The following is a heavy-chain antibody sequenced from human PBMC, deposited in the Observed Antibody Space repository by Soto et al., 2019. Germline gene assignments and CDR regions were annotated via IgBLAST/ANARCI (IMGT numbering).Heavy chain of an antibody. CDR2: IDYSGST. J-gene: IGHJ4*01. Sequence: KPXXXXSLTXTXXGGSXXXXXXXXXWIRHHPGKGLEWIGYIDYSGSTYYSPSLXXRXXXSXXXXXXXXXXXXXSVTAADTAVYYCARGGGDFWRHKGIQFDYWGXXILVTVSS. CDR1: GGSXXXXXXX. V-gene: IGHV4-31*03. CDR3: ARGGGDFWRHKGIQFDY. D-gene: IGHD3-3*01.